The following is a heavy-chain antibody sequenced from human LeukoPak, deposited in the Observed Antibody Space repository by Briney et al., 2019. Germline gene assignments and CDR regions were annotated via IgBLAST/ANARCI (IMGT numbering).Heavy chain of an antibody. CDR3: AKEAGGGDYDYVWGSYHIDY. V-gene: IGHV1-2*02. CDR2: INPNSGGT. CDR1: GYTFTGYY. Sequence: ASVKVSCKASGYTFTGYYMHWVRQAPGQGLEWMGWINPNSGGTNYAQKFQGRVTMTRDTSISTAYMELSRLRSDDTAVYYCAKEAGGGDYDYVWGSYHIDYWGQGTLVTVSS. D-gene: IGHD3-16*02. J-gene: IGHJ4*02.